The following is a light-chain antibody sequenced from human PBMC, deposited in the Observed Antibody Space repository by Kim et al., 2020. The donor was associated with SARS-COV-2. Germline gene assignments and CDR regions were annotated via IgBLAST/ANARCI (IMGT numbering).Light chain of an antibody. CDR2: GAS. CDR1: QSVSSSY. J-gene: IGKJ2*03. CDR3: QQYGSSLYS. Sequence: EIVLTQSPGTLSLSLGERATLSCRASQSVSSSYLAWYQQKPGQAPRLLIYGASSRATGIPDRFSGSGSGTDFTLTISRLEPEDFAVYYCQQYGSSLYSFGGDQAGD. V-gene: IGKV3-20*01.